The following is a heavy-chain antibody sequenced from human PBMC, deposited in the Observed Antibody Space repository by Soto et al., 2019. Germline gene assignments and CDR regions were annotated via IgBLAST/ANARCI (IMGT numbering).Heavy chain of an antibody. CDR2: IWHDGSNK. D-gene: IGHD6-19*01. V-gene: IGHV3-33*01. CDR1: GFSFGNYG. J-gene: IGHJ3*02. Sequence: QVQLVESGGGVVQPGGSLRLSCAASGFSFGNYGMHWVRQAPGKGLEWVAVIWHDGSNKFYGDSVKGRFTISRDNSRNTVYLQINSLRVEDTGVYYCARELAVAGPDDDALNIWGRGTMVTVSS. CDR3: ARELAVAGPDDDALNI.